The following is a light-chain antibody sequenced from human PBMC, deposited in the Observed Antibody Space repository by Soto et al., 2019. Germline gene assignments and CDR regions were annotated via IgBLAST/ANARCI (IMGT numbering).Light chain of an antibody. CDR1: SSNIGAGYD. J-gene: IGLJ2*01. V-gene: IGLV1-40*01. CDR2: GNS. Sequence: QTVVTQPPSVSGAPGQRVTISCTGSSSNIGAGYDVHWYQQLPGTAPKLLIYGNSNRPSGVPDRFSGSKSGTSASLAITGLQAEDAADYYCQSYDSSLSVYVVFGGGTKVTVL. CDR3: QSYDSSLSVYVV.